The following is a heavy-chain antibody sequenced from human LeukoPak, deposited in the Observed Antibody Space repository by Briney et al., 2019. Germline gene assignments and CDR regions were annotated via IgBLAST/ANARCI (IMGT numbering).Heavy chain of an antibody. CDR2: ISSNGGSI. CDR1: GFTFSSYA. V-gene: IGHV3-64*04. J-gene: IGHJ6*02. Sequence: PGGSLRLSCSASGFTFSSYAMHWVRQAPGKGLEYVSAISSNGGSIYYADSVKGRFTISRDNSKNTLYLQMNSLRAEDTAVYYCARRYYSMDVWGQGTTVTISS. CDR3: ARRYYSMDV.